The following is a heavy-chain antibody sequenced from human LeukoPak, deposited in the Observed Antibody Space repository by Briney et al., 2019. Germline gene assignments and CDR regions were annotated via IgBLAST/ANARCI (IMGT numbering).Heavy chain of an antibody. Sequence: SETLSLTCAVYGGSFSGYYWSWIRQPPGKGLEWIGEINHSGSTYYNPSLKSRVTISVDTSKNQFSLKLSSVTAADTAVYYCARGGRITIFGVVMNWFDPWGQGTLVTVSS. CDR1: GGSFSGYY. CDR2: INHSGST. CDR3: ARGGRITIFGVVMNWFDP. J-gene: IGHJ5*02. D-gene: IGHD3-3*01. V-gene: IGHV4-34*01.